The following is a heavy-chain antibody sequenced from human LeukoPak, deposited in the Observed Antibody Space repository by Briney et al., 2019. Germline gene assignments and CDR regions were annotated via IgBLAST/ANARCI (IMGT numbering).Heavy chain of an antibody. D-gene: IGHD3-10*01. CDR2: INPNSGGT. Sequence: GASVKVSCKASGYTFTGYYMHWVRQAPGQGLEWMGWINPNSGGTNYAQKFQGRVTMTRDTSISTAYMELSRLRSDDTAVYYCARGGYYGSGTRQLYNWFDPWGQGTLVTVSS. CDR3: ARGGYYGSGTRQLYNWFDP. J-gene: IGHJ5*02. V-gene: IGHV1-2*02. CDR1: GYTFTGYY.